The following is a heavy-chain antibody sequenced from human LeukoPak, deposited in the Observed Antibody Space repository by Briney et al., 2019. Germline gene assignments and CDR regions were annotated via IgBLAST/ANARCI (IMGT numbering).Heavy chain of an antibody. CDR2: IVGSSSYT. CDR1: GFNFRDYH. J-gene: IGHJ5*02. V-gene: IGHV3-11*03. Sequence: GGSLRLSCAASGFNFRDYHMSWIRQAPGKGLEWVAYIVGSSSYTNYADSVKGRFTISRDNGENSLYLQMNSLRAEDTAVYYCAKTGYCSSTSCSAGFDPWGQGTLVTVSS. CDR3: AKTGYCSSTSCSAGFDP. D-gene: IGHD2-2*01.